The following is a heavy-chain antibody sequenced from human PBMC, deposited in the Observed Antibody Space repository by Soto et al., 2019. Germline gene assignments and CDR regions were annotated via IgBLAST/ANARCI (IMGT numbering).Heavy chain of an antibody. J-gene: IGHJ4*02. Sequence: GGSLRLSCAASGFTFSSYSMNWVRQAPGKGLEWVSSISSSSSYIYYADSVKGRFTISRDNAKNSLYLQMNSLRAEDTAVYYCARDIVGYDLPDYWGQGTLVTVSS. D-gene: IGHD5-12*01. V-gene: IGHV3-21*01. CDR3: ARDIVGYDLPDY. CDR2: ISSSSSYI. CDR1: GFTFSSYS.